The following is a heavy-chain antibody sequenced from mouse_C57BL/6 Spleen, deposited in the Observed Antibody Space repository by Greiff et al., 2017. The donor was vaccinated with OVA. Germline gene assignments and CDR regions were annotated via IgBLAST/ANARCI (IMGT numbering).Heavy chain of an antibody. J-gene: IGHJ4*01. CDR3: ARGSYYGNGANAMDY. V-gene: IGHV1-53*01. CDR1: GYTFTSYW. CDR2: INPSNGGT. Sequence: QVQLKQPGTELVKPGASVKLSCKASGYTFTSYWMHWVKQRPGQGLEWIGNINPSNGGTNYNEKFKSKATLTVDKSSSTAYMQLSSLTSEDSAVYYCARGSYYGNGANAMDYWGQGTSVTVSS. D-gene: IGHD2-1*01.